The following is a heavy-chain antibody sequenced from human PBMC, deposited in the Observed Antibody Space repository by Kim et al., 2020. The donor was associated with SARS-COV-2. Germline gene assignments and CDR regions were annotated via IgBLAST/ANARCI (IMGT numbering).Heavy chain of an antibody. CDR3: AKDNDYYDSSGLGY. Sequence: ADSEKGRFTISRDNSKNTLYLQMNSLRAEDTAVYYCAKDNDYYDSSGLGYWGQGTLVTVSS. D-gene: IGHD3-22*01. J-gene: IGHJ4*02. V-gene: IGHV3-33*06.